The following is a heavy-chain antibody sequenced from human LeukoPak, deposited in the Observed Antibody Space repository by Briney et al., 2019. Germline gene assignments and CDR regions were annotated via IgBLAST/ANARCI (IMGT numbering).Heavy chain of an antibody. CDR1: GFTFSGSA. V-gene: IGHV3-73*01. J-gene: IGHJ2*01. D-gene: IGHD4-23*01. Sequence: GGSLKLSCAASGFTFSGSAMHWVRQASGKGLEWVGRIRSKANSYATAYAASVKGRFTISRDDSKNTAYLQMNSLKTEDTAVYYCTRMHYGGNSDYWYFDLWGRGTLVTVSS. CDR3: TRMHYGGNSDYWYFDL. CDR2: IRSKANSYAT.